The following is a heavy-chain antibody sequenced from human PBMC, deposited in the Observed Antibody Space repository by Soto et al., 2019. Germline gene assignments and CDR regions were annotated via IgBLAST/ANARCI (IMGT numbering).Heavy chain of an antibody. V-gene: IGHV3-23*01. Sequence: EVQLLESGGGLVQPGGSLRLSCAASGFTFSSHAMSWVRQAPGKGLEWVSAITNGAGSTYYADSVRGRFTISRDNSKSTLLLQMNSLRAEDTALYYCAKYFNSGTYSPIIHWRQGALVTVSS. CDR3: AKYFNSGTYSPIIH. CDR1: GFTFSSHA. CDR2: ITNGAGST. J-gene: IGHJ4*02. D-gene: IGHD1-26*01.